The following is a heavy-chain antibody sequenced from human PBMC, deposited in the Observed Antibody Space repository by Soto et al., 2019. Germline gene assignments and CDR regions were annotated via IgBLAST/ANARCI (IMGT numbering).Heavy chain of an antibody. J-gene: IGHJ6*02. D-gene: IGHD3-10*01. Sequence: QVQLVQSGAEEKKPGASVKVSCKASGYTFTSYAMHWVRQAPGQRLEWMGWINAGNGNTKYSQKFQGRVTITRDTSASTADMELSSLRSEDTAVYYCARVLLWFGERYYGMDVWGQGTTVTVSS. CDR1: GYTFTSYA. V-gene: IGHV1-3*05. CDR2: INAGNGNT. CDR3: ARVLLWFGERYYGMDV.